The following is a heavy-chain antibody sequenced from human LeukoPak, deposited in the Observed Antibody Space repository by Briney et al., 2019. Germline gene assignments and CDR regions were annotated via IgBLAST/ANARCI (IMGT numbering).Heavy chain of an antibody. CDR1: GGSFSGYY. CDR3: ARRVRGWLQLGYFDY. D-gene: IGHD5-24*01. CDR2: INHSGST. J-gene: IGHJ4*02. V-gene: IGHV4-34*01. Sequence: SETLSLTCAVYGGSFSGYYWSWIRQPPGKGLEWIGEINHSGSTNYNPSLKSRVTISVDTSKNQFSLKLSSVTAADTAVYYCARRVRGWLQLGYFDYWGQGTLVTVSS.